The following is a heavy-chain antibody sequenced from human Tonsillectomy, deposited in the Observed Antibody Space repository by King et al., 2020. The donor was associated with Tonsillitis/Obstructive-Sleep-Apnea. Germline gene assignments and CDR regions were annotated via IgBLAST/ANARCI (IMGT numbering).Heavy chain of an antibody. J-gene: IGHJ5*01. D-gene: IGHD2-8*01. Sequence: VQLVESGGGVVQPGRSLRLSCAASGFTFSSYTMHWVRQAPGKGLEWVAVISYDGSNKHYADSVKGRFTISRDNSKNTLYLQMNSLRAEDTAVYYCAREGIVLMVYGGWFDSWGQGTLVTVSS. V-gene: IGHV3-30*04. CDR2: ISYDGSNK. CDR3: AREGIVLMVYGGWFDS. CDR1: GFTFSSYT.